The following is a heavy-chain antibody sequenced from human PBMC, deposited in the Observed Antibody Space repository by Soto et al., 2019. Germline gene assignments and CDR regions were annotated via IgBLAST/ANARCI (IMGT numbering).Heavy chain of an antibody. CDR2: ISSTSAYI. V-gene: IGHV3-21*01. J-gene: IGHJ3*02. Sequence: EVQLVESGGGLVKPGGSLRLSCAASGFTFSIYTMSWVRQAPGKGLEWVSSISSTSAYIYYGDSVKGRFTISRGNAENSLYLQMDSLRAEDTAVYYCARDSSLFCNGGTCYLQDAFDIWGQGTMVTVSS. CDR3: ARDSSLFCNGGTCYLQDAFDI. D-gene: IGHD2-15*01. CDR1: GFTFSIYT.